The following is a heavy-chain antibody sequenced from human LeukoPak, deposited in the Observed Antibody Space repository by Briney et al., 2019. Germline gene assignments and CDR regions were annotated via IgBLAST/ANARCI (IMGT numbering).Heavy chain of an antibody. D-gene: IGHD2-8*01. CDR3: AKDRSCTNDICHGDFDY. V-gene: IGHV3-23*01. Sequence: PGGSLRLSCAASGFTFSSYWMHWVRQAPGKGLEWVSSISGSGGSTYSADSVKGRFTISRDNSKNTLYLQMNSLRAEDTALYYCAKDRSCTNDICHGDFDYWGQGTLVTVSS. CDR1: GFTFSSYW. J-gene: IGHJ4*02. CDR2: ISGSGGST.